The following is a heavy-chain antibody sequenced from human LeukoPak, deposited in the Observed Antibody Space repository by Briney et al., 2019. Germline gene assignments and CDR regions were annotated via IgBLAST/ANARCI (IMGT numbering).Heavy chain of an antibody. V-gene: IGHV1-2*06. CDR3: AGEDNSSGYRPFDI. CDR1: GYTFTGYY. Sequence: ASVKVSCKASGYTFTGYYIHWVRQAPGQGLDWMGRIYPNNGGTNCAQKFQGRVTMTRDMSMSTAYMELSRLRSDDTAVYYCAGEDNSSGYRPFDIWGQGTMVTVPS. CDR2: IYPNNGGT. J-gene: IGHJ3*02. D-gene: IGHD3-22*01.